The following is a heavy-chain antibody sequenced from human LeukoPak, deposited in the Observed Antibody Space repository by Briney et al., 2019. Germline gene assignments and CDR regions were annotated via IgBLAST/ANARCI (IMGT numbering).Heavy chain of an antibody. CDR2: ISSSSSYI. Sequence: GGSLRLSCAASGFTFSSYSMNWVRQAPGKGLEWVSSISSSSSYIYYADSVKGRFTISRDNAKNSLYLQMNSLRAEDTAVYYCAKTIAAGNFDYWGQGTLVTVSS. D-gene: IGHD6-13*01. V-gene: IGHV3-21*01. CDR3: AKTIAAGNFDY. CDR1: GFTFSSYS. J-gene: IGHJ4*02.